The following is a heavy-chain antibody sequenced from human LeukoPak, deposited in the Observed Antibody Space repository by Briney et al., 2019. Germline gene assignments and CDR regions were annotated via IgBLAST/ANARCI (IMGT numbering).Heavy chain of an antibody. J-gene: IGHJ4*02. Sequence: GESLKISCKGSGYSITTYWICWVRQMPGKGLEWMGIIYPGDSDTRYSPSFQGQVTISADKSISTAYLQWSSLKASDTAMYYFANFPIIYGSGGYFESWCQGNLVTVSS. V-gene: IGHV5-51*01. CDR3: ANFPIIYGSGGYFES. CDR1: GYSITTYW. D-gene: IGHD3-10*01. CDR2: IYPGDSDT.